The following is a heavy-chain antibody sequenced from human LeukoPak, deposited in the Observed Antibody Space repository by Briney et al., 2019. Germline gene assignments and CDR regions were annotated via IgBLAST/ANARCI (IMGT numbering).Heavy chain of an antibody. CDR3: AKGLDGYNSLCDY. Sequence: GGSLRLSCAASGFTFSSYGMHWVRQAPGKGLEWVAVIWYDGSNKYYADSVRGRFTISRDNSKNTLYLQMNSLRAEDTAVYYCAKGLDGYNSLCDYWGQGTLVTVSS. J-gene: IGHJ4*02. CDR2: IWYDGSNK. D-gene: IGHD5-24*01. CDR1: GFTFSSYG. V-gene: IGHV3-33*06.